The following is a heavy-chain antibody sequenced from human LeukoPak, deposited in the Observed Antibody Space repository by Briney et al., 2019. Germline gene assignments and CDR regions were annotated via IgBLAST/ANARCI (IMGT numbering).Heavy chain of an antibody. V-gene: IGHV4-30-2*01. Sequence: SETLSLTCAVSGGSISSGGYSWSWIRQPPGKGLEWIGYIYHSGSTYHNPSLKSRVTISVDRSKNQFSLKLSSVTAADTAVYYCARVPKYFDLWGRGTLVTVSS. J-gene: IGHJ2*01. CDR2: IYHSGST. CDR1: GGSISSGGYS. CDR3: ARVPKYFDL.